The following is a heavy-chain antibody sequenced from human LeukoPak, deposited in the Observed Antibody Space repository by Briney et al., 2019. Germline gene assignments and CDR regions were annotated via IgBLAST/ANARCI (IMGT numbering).Heavy chain of an antibody. D-gene: IGHD6-13*01. V-gene: IGHV1-18*01. CDR2: ISAYNGNT. J-gene: IGHJ4*02. CDR1: GYTFTSYG. CDR3: ASMILIAAADRGDY. Sequence: ASVKVSCKASGYTFTSYGISWVRQAPGQGLEWMGWISAYNGNTNYAQKLQGRVTMTTDTSTSTAYMELRSLRSDDTAVYYCASMILIAAADRGDYWGQGTLVTVSS.